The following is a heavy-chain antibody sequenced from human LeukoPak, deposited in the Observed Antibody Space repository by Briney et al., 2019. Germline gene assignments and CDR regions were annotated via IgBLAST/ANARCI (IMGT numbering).Heavy chain of an antibody. CDR3: AKEPREYCSSTSCPNWIDP. D-gene: IGHD2-2*01. V-gene: IGHV3-23*01. CDR1: GFTFSSYA. Sequence: GGSLRLSCAASGFTFSSYAMSWVRQAPGKGLEWVSAISASGGTTYYADSVKGRFTISRDNSKNTLYLQMRGLRAEDTAVYYCAKEPREYCSSTSCPNWIDPWGQGTLVTVSS. CDR2: ISASGGTT. J-gene: IGHJ5*02.